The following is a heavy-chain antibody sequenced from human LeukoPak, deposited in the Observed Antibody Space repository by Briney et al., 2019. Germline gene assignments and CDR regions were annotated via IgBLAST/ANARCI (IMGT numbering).Heavy chain of an antibody. CDR1: GGSISSSSYY. V-gene: IGHV4-39*01. CDR3: ARIYSSGWFDP. CDR2: IYYSGST. D-gene: IGHD6-25*01. J-gene: IGHJ5*02. Sequence: PSETLSFTCTVSGGSISSSSYYWGWIRQPPGKGLERIGSIYYSGSTYYNPSLKSRVTISVDTSKNQFSLKLSSVTAADTAVYYCARIYSSGWFDPWGQGTLVTVSS.